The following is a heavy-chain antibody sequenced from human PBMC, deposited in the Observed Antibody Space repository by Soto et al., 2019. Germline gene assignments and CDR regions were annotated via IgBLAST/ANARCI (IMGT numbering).Heavy chain of an antibody. D-gene: IGHD3-3*01. V-gene: IGHV1-69*13. J-gene: IGHJ6*02. CDR1: GGSSSSYA. Sequence: SVKVSCKASGGSSSSYAISWVRQAPGQGLEWMGGIIPIFGTANYAQKFQGRVTISADESTSTAYMEMSSLRAEDTAVYYCAKALEYYDFWSGYWSPQNYYYGMDVWGQGTTVTVSS. CDR3: AKALEYYDFWSGYWSPQNYYYGMDV. CDR2: IIPIFGTA.